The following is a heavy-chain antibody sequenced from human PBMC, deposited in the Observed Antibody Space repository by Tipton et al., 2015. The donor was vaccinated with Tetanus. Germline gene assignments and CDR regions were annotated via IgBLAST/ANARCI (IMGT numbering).Heavy chain of an antibody. V-gene: IGHV4-59*12. CDR3: ARSGYYSRAYYHYRMDV. Sequence: TLSLTCTVSGGSINNYYWSWIRQPPGKGLEWIGYVYYSGSTNYNPSLKSRVTISVDTSKNQFPLNLSSVTAADTAVYYCARSGYYSRAYYHYRMDVWGQGTTVSVSS. J-gene: IGHJ6*02. CDR1: GGSINNYY. CDR2: VYYSGST. D-gene: IGHD3-9*01.